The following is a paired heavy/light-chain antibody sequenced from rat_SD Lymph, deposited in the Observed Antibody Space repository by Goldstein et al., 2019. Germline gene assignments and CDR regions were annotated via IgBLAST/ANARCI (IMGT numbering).Heavy chain of an antibody. Sequence: EVQLVESGGGLVQPGRSLKLSCLASGFTFSNYGMNWIRQAPGKGLEWVASISSSSSYIYYADTVKGRFTISRDNAKNTLYLQMTSLRSEDTALYYCASGFVDYWGQGVMVTVSS. J-gene: IGHJ2*01. CDR2: ISSSSSYI. CDR3: ASGFVDY. V-gene: IGHV5-34*01. D-gene: IGHD1-12*03. CDR1: GFTFSNYG.
Light chain of an antibody. J-gene: IGKJ1*01. CDR3: QQSREWT. Sequence: DIVLTQSPALAVSLGQRATISCRASQSVSISRYNLMHWYQQKPGQQPKLLIYRASNLASGIPARFSGSGSGTDFTLTINPVQADDIATYYCQQSREWTFGGGTKLELK. CDR2: RAS. CDR1: QSVSISRYNL. V-gene: IGKV3S19*01.